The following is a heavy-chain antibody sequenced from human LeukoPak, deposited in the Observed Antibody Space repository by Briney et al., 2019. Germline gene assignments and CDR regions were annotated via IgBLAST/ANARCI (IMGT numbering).Heavy chain of an antibody. J-gene: IGHJ4*02. CDR1: GFTFSGYW. CDR2: IGQDGRET. CDR3: ARSLGYCSGGSCYPFDY. D-gene: IGHD2-15*01. V-gene: IGHV3-7*01. Sequence: GGSLRLSCAASGFTFSGYWMTWVRQAPGKGLEWVANIGQDGRETYYADSVKGRFTISRDNAKNSLYLQMDSLRAEDTAVYCCARSLGYCSGGSCYPFDYWGQGTLVTVSS.